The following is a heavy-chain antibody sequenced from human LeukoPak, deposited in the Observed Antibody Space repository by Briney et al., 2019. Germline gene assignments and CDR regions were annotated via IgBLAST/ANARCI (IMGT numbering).Heavy chain of an antibody. V-gene: IGHV3-23*01. Sequence: PGGSLRLSCAASGFTFSSYAMSWVRQAPGKGLDWVSAISGRGGSTYYADSVKGRFTISRDNSKNTLYLQMNSLRAEDTAVYYCAKVQIGRSYGSPFDYWGQGTLVTVSS. D-gene: IGHD5-18*01. CDR2: ISGRGGST. CDR1: GFTFSSYA. CDR3: AKVQIGRSYGSPFDY. J-gene: IGHJ4*02.